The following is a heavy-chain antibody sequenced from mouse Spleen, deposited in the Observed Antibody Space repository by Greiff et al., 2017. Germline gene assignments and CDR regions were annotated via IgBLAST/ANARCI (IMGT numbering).Heavy chain of an antibody. Sequence: EVKLVESGGGLVQPGGSRKLSCAASGFTFSSFGMHWVRQAPEKGLEWVAYISSGSSTIYYADTVKGRFTISRDNPKNTLFLQMTSLRSEDTAMYYCARYDWDYWGQGTTLTVSS. CDR2: ISSGSSTI. V-gene: IGHV5-17*02. CDR1: GFTFSSFG. J-gene: IGHJ2*01. CDR3: ARYDWDY. D-gene: IGHD2-13*01.